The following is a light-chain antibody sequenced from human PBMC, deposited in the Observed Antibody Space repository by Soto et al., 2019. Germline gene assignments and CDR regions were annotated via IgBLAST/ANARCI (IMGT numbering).Light chain of an antibody. CDR2: EVN. Sequence: QYALTQPPSVSGSPGQSVTISCTGTSSVISHADRVSWYQQSPGTAPKLMIYEVNNRPSGVPDRFSGSKSGNTASLTISGLQPEDEADYYCTSTSTKYFVILFGGGPKVTVL. CDR1: SSVISHADR. V-gene: IGLV2-18*02. J-gene: IGLJ2*01. CDR3: TSTSTKYFVIL.